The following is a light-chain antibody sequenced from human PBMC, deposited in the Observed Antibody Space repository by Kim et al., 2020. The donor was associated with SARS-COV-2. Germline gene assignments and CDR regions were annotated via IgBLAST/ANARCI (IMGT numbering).Light chain of an antibody. J-gene: IGLJ2*01. CDR3: SSRDSSGDSVV. CDR2: GKG. Sequence: TVSTTSKGNRPTGDSATWYQQKHGQAPKLVVFGKGNRPSGIPDRFSGSISGFTASLTITGAQAEDEADYYCSSRDSSGDSVVFGGGTQLTVL. V-gene: IGLV3-19*01. CDR1: RPTGDS.